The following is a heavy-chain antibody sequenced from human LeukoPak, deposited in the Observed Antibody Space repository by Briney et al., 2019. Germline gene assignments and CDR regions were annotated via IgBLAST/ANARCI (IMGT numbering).Heavy chain of an antibody. J-gene: IGHJ6*03. V-gene: IGHV3-30*02. CDR2: IRYDGSDK. D-gene: IGHD1-14*01. CDR1: GFTFSSYG. CDR3: AKEGPGSYYYMDV. Sequence: PGGTLRLSCAASGFTFSSYGMHWVRQAPGKGLEWVAFIRYDGSDKYYADSVKGRFTISRDNSKNTLYLQMNSLRPEDTAVYYCAKEGPGSYYYMDVWGKGTTVTISS.